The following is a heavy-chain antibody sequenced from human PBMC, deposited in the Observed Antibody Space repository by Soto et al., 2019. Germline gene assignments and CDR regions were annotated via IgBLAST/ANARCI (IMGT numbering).Heavy chain of an antibody. V-gene: IGHV3-30*03. CDR3: ARTRITIFGVVNLFDP. D-gene: IGHD3-3*01. CDR2: ISYDGSNK. J-gene: IGHJ5*02. Sequence: GGSLRLSCAASGVRFSSFALSWVRQAPGKGLEWVAVISYDGSNKYYADSVKGRFTISRDNSKNTLYLQMNSLRAEDTAVYYCARTRITIFGVVNLFDPWGQGTLVTVSS. CDR1: GVRFSSFA.